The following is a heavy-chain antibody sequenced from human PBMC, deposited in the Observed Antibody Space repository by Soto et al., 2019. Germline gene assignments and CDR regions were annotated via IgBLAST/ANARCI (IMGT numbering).Heavy chain of an antibody. Sequence: EVQLLESGGGLVQPGGSLRLSCAASGFTFSSYAMSWVRQAPGKGLEWVSAISGSGGSTYYADSVKGRFTISRDNSQNTLYRQMNSLRAEDTAVYYCASAQWLVLCPFDYWGQGTLVTVSS. CDR1: GFTFSSYA. V-gene: IGHV3-23*01. CDR2: ISGSGGST. J-gene: IGHJ4*02. CDR3: ASAQWLVLCPFDY. D-gene: IGHD6-19*01.